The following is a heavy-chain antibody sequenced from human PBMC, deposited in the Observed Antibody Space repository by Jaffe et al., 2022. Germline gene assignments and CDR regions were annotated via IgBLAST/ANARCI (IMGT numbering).Heavy chain of an antibody. V-gene: IGHV3-15*01. CDR1: GFRLNNVW. CDR2: IKSNVDGGTT. J-gene: IGHJ4*02. Sequence: EVQLVESGGGLVKPGGSLRLSCAVSGFRLNNVWMSWVRQAPGKGLEWVGRIKSNVDGGTTDYAAAVKGRFIVSRDDSKNTLYLQMNSLKTDDTGVYYCTPRNDYWGQGTLVTVSS. CDR3: TPRNDY.